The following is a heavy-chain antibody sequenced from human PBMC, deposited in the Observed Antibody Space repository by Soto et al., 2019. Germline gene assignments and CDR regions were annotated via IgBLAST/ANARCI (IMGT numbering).Heavy chain of an antibody. V-gene: IGHV4-39*01. D-gene: IGHD2-21*02. J-gene: IGHJ4*02. CDR1: RKSISSSSYY. CDR2: IYYSGRT. Sequence: PSETLSLTCIVPRKSISSSSYYWGWSRQPPGKGLEWIGSIYYSGRTYYNPSFKSRVTISIDTSKNQFSLKLSSVTATDTAEYYCARQRTTVVTQAYFDHWGQGALVTVSS. CDR3: ARQRTTVVTQAYFDH.